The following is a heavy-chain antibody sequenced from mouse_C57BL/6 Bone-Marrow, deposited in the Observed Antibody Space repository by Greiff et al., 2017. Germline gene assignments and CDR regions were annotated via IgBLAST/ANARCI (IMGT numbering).Heavy chain of an antibody. CDR2: IYPGSGST. V-gene: IGHV1-55*01. CDR1: GYTFTSYW. D-gene: IGHD1-1*01. Sequence: QVQLKQPGAELVKPGASVKMSCKASGYTFTSYWITWVKQSPGQGLEWIGDIYPGSGSTNYTEKFKSKATLTVDTSSSTAYMQLSSLTSEDSAVYYCARGDYGSSLDYWGQGTTLTVSS. CDR3: ARGDYGSSLDY. J-gene: IGHJ2*01.